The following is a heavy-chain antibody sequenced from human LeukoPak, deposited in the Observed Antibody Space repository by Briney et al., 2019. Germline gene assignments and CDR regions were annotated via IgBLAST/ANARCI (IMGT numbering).Heavy chain of an antibody. CDR3: ASSYSSRSTVDY. CDR1: GFTFSSYS. Sequence: PGGSLRLSCAASGFTFSSYSMNWVRQAPGKGLEWVSSISSSSSYIYYADSVKGRFTISRDNAKNSLYLQMSSLRAEDTAVYYCASSYSSRSTVDYWGQGTLVTVSS. J-gene: IGHJ4*02. V-gene: IGHV3-21*01. D-gene: IGHD6-13*01. CDR2: ISSSSSYI.